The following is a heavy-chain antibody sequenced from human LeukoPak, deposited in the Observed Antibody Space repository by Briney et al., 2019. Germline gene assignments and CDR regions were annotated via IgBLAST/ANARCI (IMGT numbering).Heavy chain of an antibody. CDR3: AKGGGYEAQYYYYYLDV. J-gene: IGHJ6*03. CDR1: GVTFSSYG. V-gene: IGHV3-30*02. CDR2: IRFDGSNK. Sequence: GGSLRRSCAASGVTFSSYGMHWVRQAPGKGLEWVAFIRFDGSNKYYADSVKGRFTISRDNSKNTLYLQMKSLRAEDTAVYYCAKGGGYEAQYYYYYLDVWGKGTTVTISS. D-gene: IGHD5-12*01.